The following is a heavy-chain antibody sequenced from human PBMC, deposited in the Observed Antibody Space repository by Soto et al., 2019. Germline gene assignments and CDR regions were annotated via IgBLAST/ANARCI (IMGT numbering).Heavy chain of an antibody. V-gene: IGHV3-49*03. D-gene: IGHD3-3*01. CDR2: IRSKAYGGTT. CDR3: IRAGEPYDFWSGYSRGYFDY. CDR1: GFTFRDFA. Sequence: SLRHSCTASGFTFRDFAMSWFRQAPGTGLEWVGFIRSKAYGGTTEYAASVKGRFTISRDDSKSIAYLQMNSLKTEDTALYYCIRAGEPYDFWSGYSRGYFDYWGQGT. J-gene: IGHJ4*02.